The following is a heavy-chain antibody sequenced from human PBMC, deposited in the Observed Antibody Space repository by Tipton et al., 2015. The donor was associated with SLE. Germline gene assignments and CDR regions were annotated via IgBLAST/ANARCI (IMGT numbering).Heavy chain of an antibody. CDR2: ISGSGGST. J-gene: IGHJ3*02. V-gene: IGHV3-23*01. CDR1: GFTFSSSA. D-gene: IGHD3-3*01. Sequence: SLRLSCAASGFTFSSSAMSWVRQAPGKGLEWVSAISGSGGSTYSADSVKGRFTISRDNSKNTLYLQMNSLRAEDTAVYYCAKERTLRVLEWSGAFDIWGQGTRVTGSS. CDR3: AKERTLRVLEWSGAFDI.